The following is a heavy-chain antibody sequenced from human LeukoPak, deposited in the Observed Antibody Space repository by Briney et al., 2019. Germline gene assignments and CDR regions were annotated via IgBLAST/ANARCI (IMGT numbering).Heavy chain of an antibody. J-gene: IGHJ1*01. D-gene: IGHD3-10*01. CDR2: ISYDGSNK. Sequence: GGSLRLSCAASGFTFSSYAMHWVRQAPGKGLGWVAVISYDGSNKYYADSVKGRFTISRDNSKNTLYLQMNSLRAEDTAVYYCARDRGYFQHWGQGTLVTVSS. CDR1: GFTFSSYA. CDR3: ARDRGYFQH. V-gene: IGHV3-30-3*01.